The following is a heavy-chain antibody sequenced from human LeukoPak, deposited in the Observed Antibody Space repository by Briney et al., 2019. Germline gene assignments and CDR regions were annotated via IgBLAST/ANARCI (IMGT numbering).Heavy chain of an antibody. D-gene: IGHD6-6*01. CDR1: GGTFSSYG. Sequence: GSSVKVSCKASGGTFSSYGISWVRQAPGQGLEWMGGIIPIFGTANYAQKFQGRVTITADESTSTAYMELGSLRSEDTAVYYCRSYSSSSTHRVFDYWGQGTLVTVSS. J-gene: IGHJ4*02. V-gene: IGHV1-69*01. CDR2: IIPIFGTA. CDR3: RSYSSSSTHRVFDY.